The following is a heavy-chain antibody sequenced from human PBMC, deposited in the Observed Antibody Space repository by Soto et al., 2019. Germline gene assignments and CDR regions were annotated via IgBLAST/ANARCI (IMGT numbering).Heavy chain of an antibody. Sequence: VQLLESGGGLVQPGGSLRLSCAASGFTFSSYAMSWVRQAPGKGLEWVSAISGSGGSTYYADSVKGRLTISRDNSKNALDLQMNGLRAEDTAVYYCAKDFEQWLFDAFDIWGQGTMVTVSS. CDR2: ISGSGGST. V-gene: IGHV3-23*01. CDR3: AKDFEQWLFDAFDI. D-gene: IGHD6-19*01. J-gene: IGHJ3*02. CDR1: GFTFSSYA.